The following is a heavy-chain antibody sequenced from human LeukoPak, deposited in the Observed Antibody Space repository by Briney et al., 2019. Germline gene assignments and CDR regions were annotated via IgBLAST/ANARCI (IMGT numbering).Heavy chain of an antibody. CDR3: AKRSGYYDSSGYYSGE. J-gene: IGHJ4*02. V-gene: IGHV3-30*02. CDR2: IRYDGSNK. CDR1: GFTLSSYD. Sequence: GGSLRLSCAASGFTLSSYDMHWVRQAPGKGLEWVAFIRYDGSNKYYADSVKGRFTISRDNSKNTLYLQMNSLRAEDTAVYYCAKRSGYYDSSGYYSGEWGQGTLVTVSS. D-gene: IGHD3-22*01.